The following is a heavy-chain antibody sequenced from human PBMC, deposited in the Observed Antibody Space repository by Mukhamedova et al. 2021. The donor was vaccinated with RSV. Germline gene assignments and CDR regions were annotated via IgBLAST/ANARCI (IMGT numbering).Heavy chain of an antibody. J-gene: IGHJ4*02. CDR3: AKDGGYCSTMGCSDHDY. D-gene: IGHD2-2*01. V-gene: IGHV3-23*01. Sequence: GSGGGTNYADSVKGRFTISRDNSKNTLYLQMNSLRAEDTAVYYCAKDGGYCSTMGCSDHDYWGQGTLVTVSS. CDR2: GSGGGT.